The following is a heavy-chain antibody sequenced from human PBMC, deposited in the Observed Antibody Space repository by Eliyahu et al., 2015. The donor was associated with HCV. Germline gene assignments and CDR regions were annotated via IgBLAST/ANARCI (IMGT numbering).Heavy chain of an antibody. D-gene: IGHD3-10*01. CDR1: GFSXGSXD. J-gene: IGHJ2*01. CDR2: ITTSGDT. Sequence: EVQLXESGGGLVQPGGSLRLSCAAXGFSXGSXDMHWVRQVIGKGLEWVSGITTSGDTYYGGPVRGRFTISRENAKNFLYLQMNSLRAGDTAVYYCARSGDRNMAYSFFDVWGRGTLVTVSS. V-gene: IGHV3-13*01. CDR3: ARSGDRNMAYSFFDV.